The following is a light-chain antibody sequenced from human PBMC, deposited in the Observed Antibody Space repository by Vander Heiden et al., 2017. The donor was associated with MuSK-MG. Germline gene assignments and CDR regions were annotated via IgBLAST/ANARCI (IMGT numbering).Light chain of an antibody. CDR3: QQYGSSLGT. CDR1: QSVSSSY. J-gene: IGKJ1*01. CDR2: GAS. V-gene: IGKV3-20*01. Sequence: EIVLTQSPGTLSLSPGERATLSCRASQSVSSSYLAWYQQKPGQAPRLLIYGASCRATGIPERFSGSGSGTDFTLTISRLEPEDFAVYYCQQYGSSLGTFGQGTKVEIK.